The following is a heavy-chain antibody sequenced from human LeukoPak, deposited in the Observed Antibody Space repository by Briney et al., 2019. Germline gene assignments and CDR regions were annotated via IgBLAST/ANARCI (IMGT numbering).Heavy chain of an antibody. J-gene: IGHJ4*02. Sequence: PSETLSLTCAVYGGSFSGYYWSWIRQPPGEGLEWIGEINHSGSTNYDPSLKSRVTISVDTSKNQFSLKLSSVTAADTAVYYCARAWYSSSWYFDYWGQGTLVTVSS. CDR2: INHSGST. D-gene: IGHD6-13*01. CDR1: GGSFSGYY. CDR3: ARAWYSSSWYFDY. V-gene: IGHV4-34*01.